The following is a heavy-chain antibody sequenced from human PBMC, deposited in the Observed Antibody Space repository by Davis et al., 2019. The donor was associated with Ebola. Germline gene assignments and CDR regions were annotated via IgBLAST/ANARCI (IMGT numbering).Heavy chain of an antibody. CDR3: ARDPRYYYGSGSYYNSAAGGYYYGMDV. Sequence: ASVKVSCKASGYTFTGYYMHWVRQAPGQGLEWMGWINPNSGGTNYAQKFQGWVTMTRDTSISTAYMELRSLRSDDTAVYYCARDPRYYYGSGSYYNSAAGGYYYGMDVWGQGTTVTVSS. CDR1: GYTFTGYY. D-gene: IGHD3-10*01. J-gene: IGHJ6*02. CDR2: INPNSGGT. V-gene: IGHV1-2*04.